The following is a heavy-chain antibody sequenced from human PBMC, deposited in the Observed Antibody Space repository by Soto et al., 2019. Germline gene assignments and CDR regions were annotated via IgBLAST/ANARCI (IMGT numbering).Heavy chain of an antibody. CDR2: IKSKTDGGTT. Sequence: NPGGSLRLSCAASGFTFSNAWMNWVRQAPGKGLEWVGRIKSKTDGGTTDYAAPVKGRFTISRDDSKNTLYLQMNSLKTEDTAVYYCTSGRGSVGTFGGVIGRPDYWGQGTLVTVSS. D-gene: IGHD3-16*02. J-gene: IGHJ4*02. CDR3: TSGRGSVGTFGGVIGRPDY. V-gene: IGHV3-15*07. CDR1: GFTFSNAW.